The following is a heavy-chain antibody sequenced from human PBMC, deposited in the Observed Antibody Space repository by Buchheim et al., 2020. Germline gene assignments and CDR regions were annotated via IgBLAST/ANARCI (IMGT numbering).Heavy chain of an antibody. CDR1: GGTFSSYA. Sequence: QVQLVQSGAEVKKPGSSVKVSCKASGGTFSSYAISWVRQAAGQGVEWMGRIMRILGIPNYAQKFQGRVTITADTSTSTAYMELSSLRSEDTALYYCARGDTHASVADHWGQGTL. V-gene: IGHV1-69*04. CDR3: ARGDTHASVADH. CDR2: IMRILGIP. J-gene: IGHJ4*02. D-gene: IGHD6-19*01.